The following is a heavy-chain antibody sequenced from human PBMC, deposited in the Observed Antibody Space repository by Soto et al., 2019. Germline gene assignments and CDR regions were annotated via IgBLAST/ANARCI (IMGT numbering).Heavy chain of an antibody. D-gene: IGHD6-13*01. CDR2: IIPFFGTS. V-gene: IGHV1-69*01. Sequence: QVQLVQSGAEVKKPGSSVKVSCKASGDTFSSYALSWVRQAPGQGFEWMGGIIPFFGTSTYAQKFQGRVTITADESTSTAYMELSSLRSEDTAVYYCAIAFTPTDGIAAAGTDDYYFGMDVWGQGTTVTVSS. J-gene: IGHJ6*02. CDR1: GDTFSSYA. CDR3: AIAFTPTDGIAAAGTDDYYFGMDV.